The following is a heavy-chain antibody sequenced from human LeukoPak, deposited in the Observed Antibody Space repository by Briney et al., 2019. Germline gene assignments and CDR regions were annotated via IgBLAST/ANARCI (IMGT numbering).Heavy chain of an antibody. D-gene: IGHD6-13*01. CDR2: IIPIFGTA. V-gene: IGHV1-69*05. Sequence: SVKVSCKASGGTFSSYAISWVRQAPGQGLEWMGGIIPIFGTANYAQKFQGRVTITTDESTSTAYMELSSLRSEDTAVYYCARGRLFDIAAAGPPDYWGQGTLVTVSS. CDR3: ARGRLFDIAAAGPPDY. J-gene: IGHJ4*02. CDR1: GGTFSSYA.